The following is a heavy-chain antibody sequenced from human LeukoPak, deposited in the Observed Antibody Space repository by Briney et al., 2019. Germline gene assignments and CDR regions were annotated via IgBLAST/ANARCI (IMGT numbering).Heavy chain of an antibody. Sequence: PEGSLRLSCAASGFTFDDYAMHWVRQAPGKGLEWVSGITWNSGSIGYGDSVKGRFTISRDNAKNSLYLQMNSLRAEDTAVYYCVTDYGGSSGAFDIWGQGTMVTVSS. D-gene: IGHD4-23*01. CDR3: VTDYGGSSGAFDI. V-gene: IGHV3-9*01. CDR2: ITWNSGSI. CDR1: GFTFDDYA. J-gene: IGHJ3*02.